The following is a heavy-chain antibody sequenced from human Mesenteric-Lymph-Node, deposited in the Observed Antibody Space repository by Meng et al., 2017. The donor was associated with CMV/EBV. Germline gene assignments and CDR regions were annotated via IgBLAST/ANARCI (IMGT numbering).Heavy chain of an antibody. Sequence: QFQLVQSGAEVKKPGSSVKVAGKASGDTFSSYTISWVRQAPGQELEWMGRIIPILGIANYAQKFQGRVTITADKSTSTAYMELSSLRSEDTAVYYCAGGIAAAGSRWFDPWGQGTLVTVSS. CDR2: IIPILGIA. D-gene: IGHD6-13*01. J-gene: IGHJ5*02. CDR3: AGGIAAAGSRWFDP. CDR1: GDTFSSYT. V-gene: IGHV1-69*02.